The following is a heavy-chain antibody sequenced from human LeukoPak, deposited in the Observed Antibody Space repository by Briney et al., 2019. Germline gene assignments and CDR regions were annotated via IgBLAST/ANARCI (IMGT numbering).Heavy chain of an antibody. CDR1: GGSISSSSYY. Sequence: SETLSLTCTVSGGSISSSSYYWSWIRQPPGKGLEWIGYIYHSGSTYYNPSLKSRVTISVDRSKNQFSLKLSSVTAADTAVYYCAREVGATPPDAFDIWGQGTMVTVSS. J-gene: IGHJ3*02. V-gene: IGHV4-30-2*01. D-gene: IGHD1-26*01. CDR2: IYHSGST. CDR3: AREVGATPPDAFDI.